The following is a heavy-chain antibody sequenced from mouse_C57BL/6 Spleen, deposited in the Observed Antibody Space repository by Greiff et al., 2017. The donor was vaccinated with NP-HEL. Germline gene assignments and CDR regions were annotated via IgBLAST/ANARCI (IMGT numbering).Heavy chain of an antibody. CDR3: ARGYYVSPFAY. Sequence: VQLQQSGAELVMPGASVKLSCKASGYTFTSYWMHWVKQRPGQGLEWIGEIDPSDSYTNYNQKFKGKSTLTEDKSSSTAYMQLSSLTSEDSAVYYCARGYYVSPFAYWGQGTLVTVSA. CDR1: GYTFTSYW. CDR2: IDPSDSYT. V-gene: IGHV1-69*01. J-gene: IGHJ3*01. D-gene: IGHD1-1*01.